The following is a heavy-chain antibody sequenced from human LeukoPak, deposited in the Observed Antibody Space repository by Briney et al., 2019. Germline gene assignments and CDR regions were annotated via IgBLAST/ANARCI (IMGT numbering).Heavy chain of an antibody. CDR3: TVTTRIDAFDI. Sequence: GCLRLSFLVSRFTFSSYSINWVPPASWKGLGWVSSISSSSSYIYYADSVKGRFTISRDNAKNSLYLQMNSLRAEDTAVYYCTVTTRIDAFDIWGQGTMVTVSS. V-gene: IGHV3-21*01. CDR2: ISSSSSYI. J-gene: IGHJ3*02. CDR1: RFTFSSYS. D-gene: IGHD4-17*01.